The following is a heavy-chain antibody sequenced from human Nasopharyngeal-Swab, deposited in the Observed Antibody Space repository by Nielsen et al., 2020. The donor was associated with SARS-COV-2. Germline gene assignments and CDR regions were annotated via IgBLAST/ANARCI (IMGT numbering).Heavy chain of an antibody. CDR2: ISWNSGSI. D-gene: IGHD3-10*01. V-gene: IGHV3-9*01. CDR3: AKDTAYYPVVAFDI. J-gene: IGHJ3*02. CDR1: GFTLDDYA. Sequence: GGSLRLSCAASGFTLDDYAMHWVRQAPGKGLEWVSGISWNSGSIGYADSVKGRFTISRDNAKNSLYLQMNSLRAEDTALYYCAKDTAYYPVVAFDIWGQGTMVTVSS.